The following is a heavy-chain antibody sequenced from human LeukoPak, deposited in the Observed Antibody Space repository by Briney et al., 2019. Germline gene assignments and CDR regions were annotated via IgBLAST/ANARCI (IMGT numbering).Heavy chain of an antibody. V-gene: IGHV3-11*01. CDR1: GFTFSDYY. CDR2: ISSSGSTI. D-gene: IGHD3-9*01. Sequence: PGGSLRLSCAASGFTFSDYYMSWIRQAPGKGLEWVSYISSSGSTIYYADSVKGRFTISRDNAKNSLYLQMNSLRAEDTAVYYCASFDMDPSFSGDAFDIWGQGTMVTVSS. CDR3: ASFDMDPSFSGDAFDI. J-gene: IGHJ3*02.